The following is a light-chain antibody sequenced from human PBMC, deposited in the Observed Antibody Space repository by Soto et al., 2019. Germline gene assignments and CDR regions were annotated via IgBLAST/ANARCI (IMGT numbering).Light chain of an antibody. J-gene: IGKJ1*01. CDR2: GAS. CDR1: QSVSSSY. Sequence: EIVLTQSPGTLSLSPGERATLSCRASQSVSSSYLAWYQQKPGQAPRLLIYGASSRATGIPDRFSGSGSGTDLTLTISRLEPEDFEVYYCQQHGSSPRTFGQGPKVEIK. V-gene: IGKV3-20*01. CDR3: QQHGSSPRT.